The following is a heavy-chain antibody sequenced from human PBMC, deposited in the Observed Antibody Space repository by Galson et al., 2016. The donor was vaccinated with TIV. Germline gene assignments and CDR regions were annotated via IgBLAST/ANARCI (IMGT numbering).Heavy chain of an antibody. Sequence: SLRLSCAASGFTFTDYYMSWIRQAPGKGLEWVSYTGSSISSYKNYADSVKGRFTISRDNSKNTLYLQMNSLRPEDTALYYCARQNDYLYYFDYWGQGTLVTVSS. CDR2: TGSSISSYK. D-gene: IGHD4/OR15-4a*01. CDR1: GFTFTDYY. J-gene: IGHJ4*02. CDR3: ARQNDYLYYFDY. V-gene: IGHV3-11*03.